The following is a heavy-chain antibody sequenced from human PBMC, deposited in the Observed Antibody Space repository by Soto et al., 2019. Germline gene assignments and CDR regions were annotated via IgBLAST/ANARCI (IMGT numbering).Heavy chain of an antibody. CDR1: GFTFSSYS. V-gene: IGHV3-21*01. CDR2: ISSSSSYI. Sequence: EVQLVESGGGLVKPGGSLRLSCAASGFTFSSYSMNWVRQAPGKGLEWVSSISSSSSYIYYADSVKGRFTISRDNAKYSLYLQMNSLRAEDTAVYYCASAPYYYDSRGYWAYWGQGTLVTVSS. J-gene: IGHJ4*02. CDR3: ASAPYYYDSRGYWAY. D-gene: IGHD3-22*01.